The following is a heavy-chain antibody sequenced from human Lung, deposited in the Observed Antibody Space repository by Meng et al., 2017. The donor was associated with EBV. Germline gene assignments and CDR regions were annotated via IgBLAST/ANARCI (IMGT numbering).Heavy chain of an antibody. D-gene: IGHD6-25*01. J-gene: IGHJ4*02. V-gene: IGHV7-4-1*02. CDR1: GYTFTTYG. Sequence: QGQLVQFGSELKKPGASVRISCKASGYTFTTYGMNWVRQAPGQGLEWMGWINTNTGKPTYAQGLTGRFVFSLDTSVSTAYLQISSLKAEDTAVYYCARDSEAADYWSQGTLVTVSS. CDR3: ARDSEAADY. CDR2: INTNTGKP.